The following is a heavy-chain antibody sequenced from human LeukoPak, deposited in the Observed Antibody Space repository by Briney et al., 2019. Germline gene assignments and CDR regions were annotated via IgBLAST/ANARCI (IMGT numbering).Heavy chain of an antibody. V-gene: IGHV3-23*01. CDR1: GFTFSSYA. J-gene: IGHJ4*02. D-gene: IGHD3-3*01. Sequence: GGSLRLSCAASGFTFSSYAMSWVRQAPGKGLEWVSAISGSGGSTYYADSVKGRFTISRDNSKNTLYLQMNSLRAEDTAVYYCAKDPSGEYDFWSGYYDYWGQGTLVTVSS. CDR2: ISGSGGST. CDR3: AKDPSGEYDFWSGYYDY.